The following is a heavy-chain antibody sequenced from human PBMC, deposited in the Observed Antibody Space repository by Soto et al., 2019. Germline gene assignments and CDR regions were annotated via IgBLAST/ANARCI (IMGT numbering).Heavy chain of an antibody. Sequence: PEGSLRLSCVASGFTFSSYGMHWGRQAPGKGLEWVAVIWYDGSNKYYADSVKGRFTISRDNSKNTLYLQMNSLRAEDTAVYYCARDHRPKETYSSGWCTHWGQGTLVTVSS. CDR1: GFTFSSYG. D-gene: IGHD6-19*01. CDR2: IWYDGSNK. V-gene: IGHV3-33*01. J-gene: IGHJ4*02. CDR3: ARDHRPKETYSSGWCTH.